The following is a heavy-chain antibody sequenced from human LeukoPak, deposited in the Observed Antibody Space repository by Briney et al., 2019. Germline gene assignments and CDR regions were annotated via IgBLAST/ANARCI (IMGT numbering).Heavy chain of an antibody. CDR1: GYTFTGYY. D-gene: IGHD4-17*01. J-gene: IGHJ4*02. CDR3: ARSPDYGDFFDY. CDR2: INPNSGGT. Sequence: ASVKVSCKASGYTFTGYYMHWVRQAPGQGLEWMGRINPNSGGTNYAQKFQGRVTMTRDTSISTAYMELSRLRSDDTAVYYRARSPDYGDFFDYWGQGTLVTVSS. V-gene: IGHV1-2*06.